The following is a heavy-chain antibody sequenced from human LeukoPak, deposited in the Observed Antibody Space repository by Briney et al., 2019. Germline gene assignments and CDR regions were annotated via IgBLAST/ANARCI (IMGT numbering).Heavy chain of an antibody. CDR1: GGSISSGGYY. D-gene: IGHD7-27*01. V-gene: IGHV4-31*03. Sequence: SETLSLTCTVSGGSISSGGYYWSWIRQHPGKGLEWIGYIYYSGSTYYNPSLKSRVTISVDTSKNQFSLKLSSVTAADTAVYYCAGDSPNWGSSAFDIWGQGTMVTVSS. CDR3: AGDSPNWGSSAFDI. CDR2: IYYSGST. J-gene: IGHJ3*02.